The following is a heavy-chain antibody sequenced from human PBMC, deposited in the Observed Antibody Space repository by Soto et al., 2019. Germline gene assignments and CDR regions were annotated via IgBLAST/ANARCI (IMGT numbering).Heavy chain of an antibody. V-gene: IGHV4-4*02. CDR1: GGSISSANW. D-gene: IGHD3-3*01. CDR3: ARDPGPYDYDFWSGYSDYYYYGMDV. Sequence: LSLTCAVSGGSISSANWRTWVRQPPGKGLEWIGEIYHGGSTSYNPSLKSRVTLSLDKFKNHFSLNLTSVTAADTAVYYCARDPGPYDYDFWSGYSDYYYYGMDVWGQGTTVTVSS. CDR2: IYHGGST. J-gene: IGHJ6*02.